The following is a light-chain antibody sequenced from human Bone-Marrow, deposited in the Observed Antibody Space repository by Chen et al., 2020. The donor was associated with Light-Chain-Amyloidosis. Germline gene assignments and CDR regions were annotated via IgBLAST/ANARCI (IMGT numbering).Light chain of an antibody. Sequence: SYDLTHPPSVSVSPGQTPRITCSGDDLPTKYAYWYHQKPGQAPVLVIHRDTERPSGISERFSGSSSGTTATLTISGVQAEDEADYHCQSADSSGTYEVIFGGGTKLTVL. CDR1: DLPTKY. V-gene: IGLV3-25*03. CDR3: QSADSSGTYEVI. J-gene: IGLJ2*01. CDR2: RDT.